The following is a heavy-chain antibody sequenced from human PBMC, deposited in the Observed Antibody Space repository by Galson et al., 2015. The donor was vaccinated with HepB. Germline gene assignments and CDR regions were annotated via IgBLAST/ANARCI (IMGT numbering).Heavy chain of an antibody. D-gene: IGHD3-10*01. Sequence: SLRLSCAASGFTFSNAWMSWVRQAPGKGLEWVGRIKSTTDGGTTDYAAPVKGRFTISRDDSKNTLYLQMNSLKTADTAVYYCTTVYTVRPGGWGQGTLVTVSS. J-gene: IGHJ4*02. CDR2: IKSTTDGGTT. V-gene: IGHV3-15*01. CDR3: TTVYTVRPGG. CDR1: GFTFSNAW.